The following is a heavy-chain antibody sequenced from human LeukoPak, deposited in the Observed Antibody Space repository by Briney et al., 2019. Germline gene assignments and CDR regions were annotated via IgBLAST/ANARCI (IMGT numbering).Heavy chain of an antibody. CDR3: ARGLPYQLLYQTYGHFDY. J-gene: IGHJ4*02. Sequence: SETLSLTCTVSGGSISSYYWSWIRQPPGKGLEWIGYIYYSGSTYYNPSLKSRVTISVDTSKNQFSLKLSSVTAADTAVYYCARGLPYQLLYQTYGHFDYWGQGTLVTVSS. V-gene: IGHV4-30-4*08. D-gene: IGHD2-2*02. CDR2: IYYSGST. CDR1: GGSISSYY.